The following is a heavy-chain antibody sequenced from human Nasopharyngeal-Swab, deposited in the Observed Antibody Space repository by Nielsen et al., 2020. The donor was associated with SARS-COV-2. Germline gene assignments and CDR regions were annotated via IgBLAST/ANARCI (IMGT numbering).Heavy chain of an antibody. J-gene: IGHJ6*02. D-gene: IGHD6-13*01. CDR2: ISGSGGST. V-gene: IGHV3-23*01. CDR3: AKGHSSSWPDYYYYGMDV. Sequence: GGSLRLSCAASGFTFSSYAMSWVRQAPGRGLEWVSAISGSGGSTYYADPVKGRFTISRDNSKNPLYLQMNSLRAEDTAVYYCAKGHSSSWPDYYYYGMDVWGQGTTVTVSS. CDR1: GFTFSSYA.